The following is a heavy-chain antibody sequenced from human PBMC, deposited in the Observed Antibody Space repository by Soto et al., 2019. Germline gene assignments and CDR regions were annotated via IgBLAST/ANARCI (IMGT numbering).Heavy chain of an antibody. D-gene: IGHD6-19*01. CDR2: ISYDGSNK. Sequence: PGGSLRLSCAASGFTFSSYGMHWVRQAPGKGLEWVAVISYDGSNKYYADSVKGRFTISRDNSKNTLYLQMNSLRAEDTAVYYCAKDRRPYSSGWYHLDYWGQGTLVTVS. CDR3: AKDRRPYSSGWYHLDY. J-gene: IGHJ4*02. CDR1: GFTFSSYG. V-gene: IGHV3-30*18.